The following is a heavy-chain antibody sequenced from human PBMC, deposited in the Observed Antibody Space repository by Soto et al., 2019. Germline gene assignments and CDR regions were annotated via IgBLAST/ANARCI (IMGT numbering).Heavy chain of an antibody. J-gene: IGHJ4*02. Sequence: SETLSLTCTVSGGSISSGGYYWSWIRQHPGKGLEWIGYIYYSGSTYYNPPLKSRVTISVDTSKNQFSLKLSSVTAADTAVYYCARAYDSSYFDYWGQGTLVTVSS. CDR3: ARAYDSSYFDY. D-gene: IGHD3-22*01. CDR2: IYYSGST. V-gene: IGHV4-31*03. CDR1: GGSISSGGYY.